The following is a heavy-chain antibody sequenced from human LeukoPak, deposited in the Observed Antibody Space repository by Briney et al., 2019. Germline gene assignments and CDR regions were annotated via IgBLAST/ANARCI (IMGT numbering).Heavy chain of an antibody. CDR3: ARVDGQDFDY. Sequence: LEWIGSIYYSGSTYYNPSLKSRVTISVDTSKNQFSLKLSSVTAADTAVYYCARVDGQDFDYWGQGTLVTVSS. D-gene: IGHD5-24*01. CDR2: IYYSGST. J-gene: IGHJ4*02. V-gene: IGHV4-39*07.